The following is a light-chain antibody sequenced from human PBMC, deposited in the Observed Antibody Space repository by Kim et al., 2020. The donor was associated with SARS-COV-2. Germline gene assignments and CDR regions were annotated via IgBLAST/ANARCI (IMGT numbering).Light chain of an antibody. CDR2: GAS. CDR1: QSVSSSY. CDR3: QQYGSSPWT. J-gene: IGKJ1*01. Sequence: EIVLTQSPGTLSLSPGERATLSCRASQSVSSSYLAWYQLKPGQAPRLLFYGASSRATGIPDRFSGSGSGTDFTLTISRLEPEDFAVYYCQQYGSSPWTFGQGTKVDIK. V-gene: IGKV3-20*01.